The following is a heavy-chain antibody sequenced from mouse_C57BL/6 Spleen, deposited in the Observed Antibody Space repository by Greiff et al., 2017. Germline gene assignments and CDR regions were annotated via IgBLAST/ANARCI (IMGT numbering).Heavy chain of an antibody. J-gene: IGHJ4*01. CDR2: ISYSGST. CDR1: GYSITSGYD. Sequence: EVQRVESGPGMVKPSQSLSLTCTVTGYSITSGYDWHWIRHFPGNKLEWMGYISYSGSTNYNPSLKSRISITHDTSKNHFFLKLNSVTTEDTATYYCARDSGSYAMDYWGQGTSVTVSS. V-gene: IGHV3-1*01. D-gene: IGHD4-1*01. CDR3: ARDSGSYAMDY.